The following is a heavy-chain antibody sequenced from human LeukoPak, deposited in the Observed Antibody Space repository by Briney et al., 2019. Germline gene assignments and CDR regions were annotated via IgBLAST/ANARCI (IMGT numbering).Heavy chain of an antibody. D-gene: IGHD3-22*01. J-gene: IGHJ4*02. Sequence: ASVKVSCKASGYTFTGYYMHWVRQAPGQGLEWMGWINPNSGGTNYAQKFQGRVTMTRGTSISTAYMELSRLRSDDTAVYYCARDPPGYYDSSGPKRGFDYWGQGTLVTVSS. V-gene: IGHV1-2*02. CDR3: ARDPPGYYDSSGPKRGFDY. CDR1: GYTFTGYY. CDR2: INPNSGGT.